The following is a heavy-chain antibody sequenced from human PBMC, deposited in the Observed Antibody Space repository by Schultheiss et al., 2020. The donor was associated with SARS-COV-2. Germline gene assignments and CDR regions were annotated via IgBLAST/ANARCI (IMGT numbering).Heavy chain of an antibody. CDR3: ARGLLLYYFDY. CDR1: GYSFTSYW. CDR2: IYPGDSDT. Sequence: GGSLRLSCKGSGYSFTSYWIGWVRQMPGKGLEWMGIIYPGDSDTRYSPSFQGQVTISADKSISTAYLQWSSLKASDTAMYYCARGLLLYYFDYWGQGTLVTVSS. V-gene: IGHV5-51*01. D-gene: IGHD2-15*01. J-gene: IGHJ4*02.